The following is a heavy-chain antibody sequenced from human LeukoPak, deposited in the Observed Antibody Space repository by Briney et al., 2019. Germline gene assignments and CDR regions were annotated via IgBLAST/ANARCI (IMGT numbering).Heavy chain of an antibody. CDR2: IYYSGST. CDR1: GGSISSSSYY. Sequence: PSETLSLTCSVSGGSISSSSYYWGWIRQPPGKGLEWIGSIYYSGSTYYNPSLKSRVTISVDTSKNQFSLKLSSVTAADTAVYYCASEIRWKNAFDYWGQGTLVTVSS. J-gene: IGHJ4*02. D-gene: IGHD1/OR15-1a*01. V-gene: IGHV4-39*07. CDR3: ASEIRWKNAFDY.